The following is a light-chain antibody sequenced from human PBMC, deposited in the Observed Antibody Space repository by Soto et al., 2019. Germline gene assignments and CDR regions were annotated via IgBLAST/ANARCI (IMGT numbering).Light chain of an antibody. J-gene: IGKJ1*01. CDR2: GAS. CDR3: QHYYSWPPWT. Sequence: EIVMTQSPATLSVSPGETATLSCRASQYVSSNLAWYQQKPGQAPRLLIYGASTRATAVPARFSGSGSGTEFTLTIRSLQSEDFAVYYCQHYYSWPPWTFGQGTKVEIK. V-gene: IGKV3-15*01. CDR1: QYVSSN.